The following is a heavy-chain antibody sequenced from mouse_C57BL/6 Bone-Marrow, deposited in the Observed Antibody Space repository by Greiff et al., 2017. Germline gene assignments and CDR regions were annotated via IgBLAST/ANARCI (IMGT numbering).Heavy chain of an antibody. J-gene: IGHJ2*01. V-gene: IGHV1-5*01. CDR3: TRDYYAHLGY. D-gene: IGHD1-1*01. Sequence: EVQVVESGTVLARPGASVKMSCQTSGYTFNSYWMHWVKQRPGPGLEWIGAIYPGNSDTSSNQKFKGKAKLTAFTSARTAYMELRSLTNEDSAVYYCTRDYYAHLGYWGQGTTLTVSS. CDR2: IYPGNSDT. CDR1: GYTFNSYW.